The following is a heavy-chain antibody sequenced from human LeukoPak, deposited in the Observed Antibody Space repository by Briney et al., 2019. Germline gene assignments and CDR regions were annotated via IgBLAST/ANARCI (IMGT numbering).Heavy chain of an antibody. CDR2: IIPIFGTA. J-gene: IGHJ6*03. V-gene: IGHV1-69*05. Sequence: SVKVSCKASGGTFSSYAISWVRQAPGQGLEWMGGIIPIFGTANYAQKFQGRVTITTDESTSTAYMELSSLRSEDTAVYYCARGYCTNGVCQVYYYYMDVWGKGTTVTVSS. D-gene: IGHD2-8*01. CDR1: GGTFSSYA. CDR3: ARGYCTNGVCQVYYYYMDV.